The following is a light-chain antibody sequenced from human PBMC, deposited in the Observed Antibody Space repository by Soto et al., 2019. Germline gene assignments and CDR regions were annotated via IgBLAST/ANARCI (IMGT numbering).Light chain of an antibody. J-gene: IGKJ4*01. Sequence: DRVMTQSPATLSVSPGERVTLSCRASQSVNTNLAWYQQKPGQAPRLLIFGASTRATGIPARFSGSGSETEFTLTISSLQSEDSAVYYCQQYIRWPLTFGGGTKVDVK. CDR2: GAS. CDR3: QQYIRWPLT. V-gene: IGKV3-15*01. CDR1: QSVNTN.